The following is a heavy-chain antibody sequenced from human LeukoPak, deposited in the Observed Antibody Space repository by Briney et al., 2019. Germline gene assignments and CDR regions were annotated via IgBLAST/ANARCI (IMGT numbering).Heavy chain of an antibody. J-gene: IGHJ4*02. CDR3: ARGPLGSFDY. CDR2: ISYDGSNK. Sequence: PGGSLRLSCAASGFTFSSYAMHWVRQAPGKGLEWVAVISYDGSNKYYADSVKGRFTISRDNSKNTLYLQMNSLRAEDTAVYYGARGPLGSFDYWGQGTLVTVSS. D-gene: IGHD7-27*01. V-gene: IGHV3-30-3*01. CDR1: GFTFSSYA.